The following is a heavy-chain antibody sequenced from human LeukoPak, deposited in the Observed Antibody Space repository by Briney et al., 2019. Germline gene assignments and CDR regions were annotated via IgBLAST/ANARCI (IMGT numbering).Heavy chain of an antibody. Sequence: GGSLRLSCAASGFTFSSYAMSWVRQAPGKGLEWVSAISGSGGSTYYADSVKGRFTISRDNSKNTLYLQMNSLRAEDTAVYYCAKDHLAVAGTGPQPFDYWGQGTLVTVSS. CDR3: AKDHLAVAGTGPQPFDY. J-gene: IGHJ4*02. CDR1: GFTFSSYA. D-gene: IGHD6-19*01. CDR2: ISGSGGST. V-gene: IGHV3-23*01.